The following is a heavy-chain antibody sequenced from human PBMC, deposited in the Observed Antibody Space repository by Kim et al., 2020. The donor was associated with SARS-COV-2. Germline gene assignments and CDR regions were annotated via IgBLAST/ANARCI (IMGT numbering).Heavy chain of an antibody. Sequence: DSVRGLFTITRNNAKNSLYLQMNILRADDTAVYYCAGDPVNYYDISGFDYWGQGTLVTVSS. D-gene: IGHD3-22*01. CDR3: AGDPVNYYDISGFDY. V-gene: IGHV3-7*03. J-gene: IGHJ4*02.